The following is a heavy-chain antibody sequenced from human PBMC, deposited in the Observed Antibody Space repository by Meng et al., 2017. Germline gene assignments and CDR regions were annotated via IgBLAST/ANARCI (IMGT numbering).Heavy chain of an antibody. Sequence: GESLKISCAASGFTFSSYGMHWVRQAPGKGLEWVAVIWYDGSNKYYADSVKGRFTISRDNSKNTLYLQMNSLRAEDTAVYYCARERVRGVIPPHFDYWGQGMQVTVSS. CDR3: ARERVRGVIPPHFDY. V-gene: IGHV3-33*01. CDR1: GFTFSSYG. J-gene: IGHJ4*02. CDR2: IWYDGSNK. D-gene: IGHD3-10*01.